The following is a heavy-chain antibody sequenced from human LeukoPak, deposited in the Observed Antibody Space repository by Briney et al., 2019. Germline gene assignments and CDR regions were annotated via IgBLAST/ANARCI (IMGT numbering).Heavy chain of an antibody. CDR1: GYSFSRYG. D-gene: IGHD2-15*01. J-gene: IGHJ4*02. V-gene: IGHV1-18*01. Sequence: ASVKVSCKASGYSFSRYGISWVRQAPGQGLEWMGWISTYNGNTNYAQKLQGRVTMTTDTSTSTAYMELRSLRSDDTAVYYCARDLDVVAAATSAPHYFDYRGQGTLVTVSS. CDR2: ISTYNGNT. CDR3: ARDLDVVAAATSAPHYFDY.